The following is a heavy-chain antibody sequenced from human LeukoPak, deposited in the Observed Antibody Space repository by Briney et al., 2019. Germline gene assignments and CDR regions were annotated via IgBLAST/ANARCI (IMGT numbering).Heavy chain of an antibody. CDR1: GGSFSGYY. D-gene: IGHD3-3*01. J-gene: IGHJ5*02. CDR3: ARGTIFANHVNWFDP. CDR2: INHSGGT. V-gene: IGHV4-34*01. Sequence: SETLSLTCAVYGGSFSGYYWSWIRQPPGKGLEWSGEINHSGGTNYNPSLTSRVTISVETSKNQFSLMLNSVTAADTAVYYCARGTIFANHVNWFDPWGQGTLVTVSS.